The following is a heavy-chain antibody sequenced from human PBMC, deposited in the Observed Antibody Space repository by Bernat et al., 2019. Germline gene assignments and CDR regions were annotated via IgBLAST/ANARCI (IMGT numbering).Heavy chain of an antibody. Sequence: QVQLVESGGGVVQPGRSLRLSCAASGFTFSSYAMHWVRQAPGKGLEWVAVISYDGSNKYYADSVRGRFTISRDNSRNTLYLQMNSLRAEDTAIYYCARRPCGTFCSGPFDFWGQGTLVTVSS. CDR1: GFTFSSYA. CDR3: ARRPCGTFCSGPFDF. CDR2: ISYDGSNK. V-gene: IGHV3-30*14. J-gene: IGHJ4*02. D-gene: IGHD3-3*01.